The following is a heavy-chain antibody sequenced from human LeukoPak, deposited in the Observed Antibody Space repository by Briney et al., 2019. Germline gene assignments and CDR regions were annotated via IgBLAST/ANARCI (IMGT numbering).Heavy chain of an antibody. CDR2: IYYSGST. CDR1: GASISGSGYY. D-gene: IGHD3-10*01. Sequence: SETLSLTCAVSGASISGSGYYWGWIRQPPGTGLEWIGSIYYSGSTYYNPSLKSRVTISVDTSKNQFSLKLSSVTAADTAVYYCARVLVSNYYGSGSLRGFDPWGQGTLVTVSS. J-gene: IGHJ5*02. CDR3: ARVLVSNYYGSGSLRGFDP. V-gene: IGHV4-39*07.